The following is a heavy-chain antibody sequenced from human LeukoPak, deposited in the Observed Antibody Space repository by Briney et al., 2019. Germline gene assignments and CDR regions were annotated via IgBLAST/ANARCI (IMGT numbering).Heavy chain of an antibody. Sequence: PGGSLRLSCAASGFTFSSYGMHWVRQASGEGLEWVAVISYDGSNKYYADSVKGRFTISRDNSKNTLYLQMNSLRAEDTAVYYCAKVRAAAGAYFDYWGQGTLVTVS. CDR2: ISYDGSNK. D-gene: IGHD6-13*01. CDR1: GFTFSSYG. V-gene: IGHV3-30*18. J-gene: IGHJ4*02. CDR3: AKVRAAAGAYFDY.